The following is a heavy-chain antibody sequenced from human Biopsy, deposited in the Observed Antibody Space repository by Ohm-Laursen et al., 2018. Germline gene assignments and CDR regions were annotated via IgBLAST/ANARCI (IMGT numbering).Heavy chain of an antibody. CDR1: GFTFTSYA. Sequence: SLRLSCAASGFTFTSYAMHWVRQAPGKGLEWVAVISYDGSGEYYADSLQGRFIISRDNPKNTVDLQMKSLRPEDTAVYFCARDGKRWDYSTYFSWHFDLWGRGTLVTVSS. D-gene: IGHD4-11*01. CDR2: ISYDGSGE. J-gene: IGHJ2*01. CDR3: ARDGKRWDYSTYFSWHFDL. V-gene: IGHV3-30*03.